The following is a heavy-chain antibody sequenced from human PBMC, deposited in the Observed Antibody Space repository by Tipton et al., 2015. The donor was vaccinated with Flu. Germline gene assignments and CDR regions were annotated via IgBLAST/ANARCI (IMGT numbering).Heavy chain of an antibody. Sequence: LRLSCAVYGGSFSGYYWSWIRQPPGKGLEWIGEINHSGSTNYNPSLKSRVTISVDTSKNQFSLKLSSVTAADTAVYYCARGRRPGIAVAGPRLSTFDIWGQGTMVTVSS. V-gene: IGHV4-34*01. J-gene: IGHJ3*02. CDR2: INHSGST. D-gene: IGHD6-19*01. CDR1: GGSFSGYY. CDR3: ARGRRPGIAVAGPRLSTFDI.